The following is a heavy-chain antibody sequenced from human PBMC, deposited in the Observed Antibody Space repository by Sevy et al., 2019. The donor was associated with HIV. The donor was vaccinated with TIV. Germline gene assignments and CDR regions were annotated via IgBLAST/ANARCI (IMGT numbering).Heavy chain of an antibody. D-gene: IGHD6-19*01. CDR1: GFTYSSYG. J-gene: IGHJ4*02. CDR2: IWYDGSNK. CDR3: ARESIAVAGIGYYFDY. V-gene: IGHV3-33*01. Sequence: GGSLRLSCAASGFTYSSYGMHWVRQAPGKGLEWVAVIWYDGSNKEYADSVKGRFPISRDNSKNTLYVQMNSLRAEDTAVYYCARESIAVAGIGYYFDYWGQGTLVTVSS.